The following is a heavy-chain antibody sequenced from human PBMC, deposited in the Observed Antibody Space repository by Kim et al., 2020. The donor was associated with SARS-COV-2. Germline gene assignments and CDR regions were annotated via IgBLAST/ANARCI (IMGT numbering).Heavy chain of an antibody. CDR2: ISNKDTSYTL. CDR1: GFIFDEFS. J-gene: IGHJ3*01. D-gene: IGHD5-12*01. Sequence: GGSLRLSCTASGFIFDEFSISWVRQAPGRGLEWVGFISNKDTSYTLDYAVSVKGRFTISRDDSNSIAYLQMYNLKSEDTGVYFCTRDSYGGPPSNGFDVWGQGTTVTVSS. CDR3: TRDSYGGPPSNGFDV. V-gene: IGHV3-49*04.